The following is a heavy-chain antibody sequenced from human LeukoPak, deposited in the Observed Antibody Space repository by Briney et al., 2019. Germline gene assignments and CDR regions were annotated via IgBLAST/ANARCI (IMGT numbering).Heavy chain of an antibody. CDR2: ISWNSGSI. Sequence: GGSLRLTCATSGFTFDDYAMHWVRQAPGKGLEWVSGISWNSGSIGYADSVKGRFTISRDNAKNSLYLQMNSLRAEDTALYYCAKQTRGGYSYDFDYWGQGTLVTVSS. CDR3: AKQTRGGYSYDFDY. V-gene: IGHV3-9*01. CDR1: GFTFDDYA. D-gene: IGHD5-18*01. J-gene: IGHJ4*02.